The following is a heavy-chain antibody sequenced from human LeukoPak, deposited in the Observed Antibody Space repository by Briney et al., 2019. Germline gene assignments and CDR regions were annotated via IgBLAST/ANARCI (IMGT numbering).Heavy chain of an antibody. J-gene: IGHJ4*02. CDR2: ISYDGSNK. V-gene: IGHV3-30*18. D-gene: IGHD3-10*01. Sequence: PGGSLRLSCPASGFTFSSYGMHWVHQAPGKGLEWVAVISYDGSNKYYADSVKGRFTISRDNSKNTLYLQMNSLRAEDTAVYYCAKDTLLWFGELSSIDYWGQGTLVTVSS. CDR1: GFTFSSYG. CDR3: AKDTLLWFGELSSIDY.